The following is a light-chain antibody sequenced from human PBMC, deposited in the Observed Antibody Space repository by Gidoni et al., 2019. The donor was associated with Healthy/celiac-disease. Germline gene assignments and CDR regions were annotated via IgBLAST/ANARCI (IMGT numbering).Light chain of an antibody. CDR2: DAS. Sequence: DIQMTQSPSSLSASVGDRVTITCQASQDSSNYLNWYQQKPGKAPKLLIYDASNLETGVPSRFSGSGSGTDFTVTISSLQPEDIATYYCQQYDNLPFTFXPXTKVDIK. CDR3: QQYDNLPFT. V-gene: IGKV1-33*01. J-gene: IGKJ3*01. CDR1: QDSSNY.